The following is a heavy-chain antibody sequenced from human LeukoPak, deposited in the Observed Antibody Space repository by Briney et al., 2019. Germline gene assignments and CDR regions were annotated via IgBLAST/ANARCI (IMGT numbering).Heavy chain of an antibody. D-gene: IGHD5-24*01. J-gene: IGHJ6*02. CDR2: IGTAGDT. Sequence: PGGSLRLSCAASGFTFSSYDMHWVRQATGKGLEWVSAIGTAGDTYYPGSVKGRFTISRENAKNSLYLQMNSLRAGDTAVYYCARATNRGGMDVWGQGTTVTVSS. CDR1: GFTFSSYD. V-gene: IGHV3-13*01. CDR3: ARATNRGGMDV.